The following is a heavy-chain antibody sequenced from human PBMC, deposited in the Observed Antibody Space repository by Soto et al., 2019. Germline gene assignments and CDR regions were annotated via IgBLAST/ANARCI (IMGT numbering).Heavy chain of an antibody. CDR2: ISYDGNDK. D-gene: IGHD4-17*01. J-gene: IGHJ6*03. Sequence: QVQLVESGGGVVRPGRSLRLSCVASEFSFSAYGMHWVRLAPGKGLQWVAVISYDGNDKYYADSVKGRFTISRDDSKNRLYPQMTSLRRTETAIYYWAERKPGTTGPYYYTIDVWGKGTPVTAS. V-gene: IGHV3-30*18. CDR3: AERKPGTTGPYYYTIDV. CDR1: EFSFSAYG.